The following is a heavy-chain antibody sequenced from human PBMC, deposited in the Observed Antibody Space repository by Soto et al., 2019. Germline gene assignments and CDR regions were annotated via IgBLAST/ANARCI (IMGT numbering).Heavy chain of an antibody. J-gene: IGHJ3*02. Sequence: VKVYCKASGYTFTSYALHWVRQAPGQRLEWMGWINAGNGNTKYSQKFQGRVTITRDASASTAYMELSSLRSEDTAVYYCARDRATTVTSVNDAFDIWGQGKMVTVSS. V-gene: IGHV1-3*01. CDR1: GYTFTSYA. CDR2: INAGNGNT. D-gene: IGHD4-17*01. CDR3: ARDRATTVTSVNDAFDI.